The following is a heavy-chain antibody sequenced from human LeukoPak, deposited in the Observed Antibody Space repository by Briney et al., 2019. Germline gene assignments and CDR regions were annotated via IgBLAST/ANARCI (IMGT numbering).Heavy chain of an antibody. V-gene: IGHV3-7*01. J-gene: IGHJ4*02. CDR3: ARDDDSSGYYYFFDY. Sequence: GGSLRLSCAASGFTFSSYWMSWVRQAPGKGLEWVANIKQDGSEKYYVDSVKGRLTISRDNAKNSLYLQMNSLRAEDTAVYYRARDDDSSGYYYFFDYWGQGTLVTVSS. CDR1: GFTFSSYW. D-gene: IGHD3-22*01. CDR2: IKQDGSEK.